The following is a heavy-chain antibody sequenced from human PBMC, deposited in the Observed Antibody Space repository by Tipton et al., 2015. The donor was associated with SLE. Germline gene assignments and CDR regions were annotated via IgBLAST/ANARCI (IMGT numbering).Heavy chain of an antibody. CDR2: ISSSSSYR. CDR3: ASLQVDAFDI. J-gene: IGHJ3*02. Sequence: GSLRLSCAASGFTFSDYYMSWIRQAPGKGLEWVSYISSSSSYRKYADSVKGRFTISRDNAKNSLYLQMNSLRAEDTAVYYCASLQVDAFDIWGQGTMVTVSS. V-gene: IGHV3-11*06. CDR1: GFTFSDYY.